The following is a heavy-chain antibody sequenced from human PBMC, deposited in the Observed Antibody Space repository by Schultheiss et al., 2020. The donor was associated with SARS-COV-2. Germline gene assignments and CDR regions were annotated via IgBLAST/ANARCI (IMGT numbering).Heavy chain of an antibody. CDR3: AKAEYVTTFYYYYGMDV. V-gene: IGHV3-23*01. CDR1: GFTFSNYA. D-gene: IGHD4-11*01. Sequence: GGSLRLSCAASGFTFSNYAMSWVRQAPGKGLEWVSDISGSGSGTYYADSVKGRFTISRDNSKNTLYLQMNSLRAEDTAVYYCAKAEYVTTFYYYYGMDVWGQGTTVTVSS. J-gene: IGHJ6*02. CDR2: ISGSGSGT.